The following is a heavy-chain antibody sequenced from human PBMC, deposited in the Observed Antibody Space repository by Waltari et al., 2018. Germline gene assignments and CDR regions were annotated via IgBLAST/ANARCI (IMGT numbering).Heavy chain of an antibody. CDR1: GLTFSTSA. J-gene: IGHJ4*02. Sequence: EVQLLESGRGLVQPGGSLRISCAVSGLTFSTSAMSWVRQAPGKGLEWVSSISISGGKMYYGDSVRGRFTISRDNSKNALYLQMNSLRAEDTAVYYCAKEIRPNDYWGQGTLVTVSS. CDR3: AKEIRPNDY. V-gene: IGHV3-23*01. CDR2: ISISGGKM.